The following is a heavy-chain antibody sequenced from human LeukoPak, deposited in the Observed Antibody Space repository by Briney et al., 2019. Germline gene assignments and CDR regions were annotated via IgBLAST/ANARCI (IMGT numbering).Heavy chain of an antibody. J-gene: IGHJ5*02. CDR3: VRDDWGPGDL. V-gene: IGHV3-7*01. CDR2: IKTDGSVK. Sequence: TGGSLRLSCAASGFRFRVYWMSWVRQAPGKGLEWVANIKTDGSVKYYVDSVKGRFTISRDNAENSLYLSMNSLRVEDTAMYYCVRDDWGPGDLWGRGTPVTVSS. D-gene: IGHD2-21*01. CDR1: GFRFRVYW.